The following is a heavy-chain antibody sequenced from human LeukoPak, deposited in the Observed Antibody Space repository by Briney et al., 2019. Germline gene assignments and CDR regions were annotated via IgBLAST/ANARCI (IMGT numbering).Heavy chain of an antibody. CDR1: GGSXSSXXYY. CDR2: XYYSGST. V-gene: IGHV4-30-4*01. D-gene: IGHD3-22*01. J-gene: IGHJ4*02. CDR3: ARGGGPYYYDSSGYAGYFDY. Sequence: PSETLSLTCTVSGGSXSSXXYYWSWIXXXXXXGXEXXXXXYYSGSTYYNPSLKSRVTISVDTSKNQFSLKLSSVTAADTAVYYCARGGGPYYYDSSGYAGYFDYWGQGTLVTVSS.